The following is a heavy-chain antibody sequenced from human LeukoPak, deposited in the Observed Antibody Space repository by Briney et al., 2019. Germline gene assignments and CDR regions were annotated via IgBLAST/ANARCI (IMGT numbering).Heavy chain of an antibody. CDR2: INPDGRDT. D-gene: IGHD2-21*02. V-gene: IGHV3-7*01. CDR1: GFTFNRCW. Sequence: GGSLRLSCVVSGFTFNRCWMNWVRQAPGKGLEWVAHINPDGRDTYYVDSVKGRFTVSRDNAQNSMYLQMNSLRVEDTAVYYCTSWGDTTAEYFQRWGQGTLVTVSS. J-gene: IGHJ1*01. CDR3: TSWGDTTAEYFQR.